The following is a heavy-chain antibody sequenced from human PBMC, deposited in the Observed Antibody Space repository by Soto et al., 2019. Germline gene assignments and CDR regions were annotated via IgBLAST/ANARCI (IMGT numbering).Heavy chain of an antibody. V-gene: IGHV3-30*03. CDR3: ATGIAAAGNRAFDI. J-gene: IGHJ3*02. CDR2: ISYDGSNK. D-gene: IGHD6-13*01. Sequence: GGSLRLSCAASGFTFSSYGMHWVRQAPGKGLEWVAVISYDGSNKYYADSVKGRFTISRDNSKNTLYLQMNSLRAEDTAVYYCATGIAAAGNRAFDIWGQGTMVPVSS. CDR1: GFTFSSYG.